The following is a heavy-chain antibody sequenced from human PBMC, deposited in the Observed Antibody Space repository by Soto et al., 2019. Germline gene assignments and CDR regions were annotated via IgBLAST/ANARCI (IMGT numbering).Heavy chain of an antibody. D-gene: IGHD3-22*01. V-gene: IGHV4-61*01. CDR2: IYYSGST. CDR3: ARGRRYYYANTGPFYFDH. CDR1: GGSVSSGNYY. Sequence: SETLSLTCTVSGGSVSSGNYYWSWIRQPPGKGLEWIGYIYYSGSTNYNPSLKSRVTILVDTSKNQFSLKLISVTAADTAVYYCARGRRYYYANTGPFYFDHWGQGTLVTVSS. J-gene: IGHJ4*02.